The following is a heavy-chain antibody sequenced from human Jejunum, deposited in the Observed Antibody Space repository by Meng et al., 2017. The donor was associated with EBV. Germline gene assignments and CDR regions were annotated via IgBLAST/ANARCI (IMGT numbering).Heavy chain of an antibody. CDR1: GYTFNNYG. CDR3: ARDLLTLGSDSSSPDFDD. J-gene: IGHJ4*02. CDR2: ISTYYGNT. V-gene: IGHV1-18*01. D-gene: IGHD6-6*01. Sequence: QVQLGQSGAGVKKPWATVKGSCKTSGYTFNNYGITWVRQAPGQGLEWMGWISTYYGNTDCAQKFQDRLTMTTDTSTSTAYMELRSLRSDDTAVYYCARDLLTLGSDSSSPDFDDWGQGTLVTVSS.